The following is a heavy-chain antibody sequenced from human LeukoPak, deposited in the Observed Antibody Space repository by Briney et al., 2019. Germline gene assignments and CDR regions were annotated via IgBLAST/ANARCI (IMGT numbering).Heavy chain of an antibody. D-gene: IGHD3-10*01. V-gene: IGHV3-66*01. CDR2: IYSGGST. J-gene: IGHJ4*02. CDR3: ASGSGSYQPFFDY. CDR1: GFTVSSNY. Sequence: QPGGSLRLSCAASGFTVSSNYMSWVRQAPGKGLEWVSVIYSGGSTYYADSAKGRFTISRDNSKNTLYLQMNSLRAEGTAVYYCASGSGSYQPFFDYWGQGTLVTVSS.